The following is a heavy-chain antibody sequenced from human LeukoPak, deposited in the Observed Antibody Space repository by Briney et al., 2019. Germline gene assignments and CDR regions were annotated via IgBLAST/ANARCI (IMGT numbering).Heavy chain of an antibody. CDR1: GFTFSSYA. J-gene: IGHJ3*02. V-gene: IGHV3-23*01. Sequence: PGGSLRLSCAASGFTFSSYAMSWVRQAPGKGLEWVSAISGSGGSTYYADSVKGRFTISRDNSKNTLYLQMNSLRAEDTAVYCCAKTLREQWLTTNDAFDIWGQGTMVTVSS. D-gene: IGHD6-19*01. CDR3: AKTLREQWLTTNDAFDI. CDR2: ISGSGGST.